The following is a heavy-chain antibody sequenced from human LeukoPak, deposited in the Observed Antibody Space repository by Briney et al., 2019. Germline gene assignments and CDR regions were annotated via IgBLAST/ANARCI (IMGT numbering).Heavy chain of an antibody. Sequence: PSETLSLTCAVYGGSFSGYYWSWLRQPPGKGLGWIGEVNHSGSTNYNPSLKSRVNISVDTSKNQFSLKLSSVTAADTAVYYCARGGVASYYYYYTDVWGKGTTVTVSS. V-gene: IGHV4-34*01. D-gene: IGHD3-3*01. CDR2: VNHSGST. CDR1: GGSFSGYY. CDR3: ARGGVASYYYYYTDV. J-gene: IGHJ6*03.